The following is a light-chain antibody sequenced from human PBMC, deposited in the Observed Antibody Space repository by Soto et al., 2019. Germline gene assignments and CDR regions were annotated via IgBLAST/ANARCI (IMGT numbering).Light chain of an antibody. CDR2: GTS. CDR1: QSISIC. J-gene: IGKJ1*01. V-gene: IGKV1-5*03. Sequence: DIHMTQSPSTLSASVGDRVTITCRASQSISICLAWYQQKPGRAPNLLIYGTSSLESGVPSRFSGSGSGTEFTLTISSLQPDDFATYYCQQDNNYSLTFGQGTKVEIK. CDR3: QQDNNYSLT.